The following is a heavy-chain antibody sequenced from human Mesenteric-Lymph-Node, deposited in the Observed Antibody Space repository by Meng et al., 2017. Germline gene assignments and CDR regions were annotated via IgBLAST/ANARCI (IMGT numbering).Heavy chain of an antibody. D-gene: IGHD5-18*01. Sequence: GESLKISCVASGFTFRTYAMSWVRQAPGKGLEWVSSLGGGDDIIYADSVKGHFTISRDNSKNTLYLQMNSLRAEDTAVYYCARDLLGDTAMVAYWGQGTLVTVSS. J-gene: IGHJ4*02. CDR3: ARDLLGDTAMVAY. V-gene: IGHV3-23*01. CDR2: LGGGDDI. CDR1: GFTFRTYA.